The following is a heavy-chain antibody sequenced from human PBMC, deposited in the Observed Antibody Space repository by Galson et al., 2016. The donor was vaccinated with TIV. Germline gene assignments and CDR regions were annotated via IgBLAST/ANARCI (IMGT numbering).Heavy chain of an antibody. CDR1: GYIFNNYY. CDR3: VRVRLTCGGSCSYAFDV. Sequence: SVKVSCKASGYIFNNYYMHWVRQAPGRGLEWMGWINPDSGGTSYAQKFQGRVTMTRDTSISTAYMELSRLTSDDTAVYFCVRVRLTCGGSCSYAFDVWGQGTMVTVSS. D-gene: IGHD2-15*01. V-gene: IGHV1-2*02. CDR2: INPDSGGT. J-gene: IGHJ3*01.